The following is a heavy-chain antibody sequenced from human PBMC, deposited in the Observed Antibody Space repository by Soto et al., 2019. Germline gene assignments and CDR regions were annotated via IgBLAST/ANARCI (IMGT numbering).Heavy chain of an antibody. J-gene: IGHJ6*02. D-gene: IGHD1-26*01. CDR3: AKAPRAGSYYYYGMDV. CDR2: ISGSGGST. Sequence: GSLRLSCAASGFTVRSVAMSVVRQAPGKGLEWVSAISGSGGSTYYADSVKGRFTISRDNSKNTLYLQMNSLRAEDTAVYYCAKAPRAGSYYYYGMDVWGQGTTVTVSS. V-gene: IGHV3-23*01. CDR1: GFTVRSVA.